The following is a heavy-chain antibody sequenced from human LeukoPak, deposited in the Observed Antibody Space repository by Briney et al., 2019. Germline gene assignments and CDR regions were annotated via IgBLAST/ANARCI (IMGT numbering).Heavy chain of an antibody. CDR3: ARLTYCSSTSCYGGELDY. V-gene: IGHV4-38-2*01. CDR1: GYSISSGYY. J-gene: IGHJ4*02. Sequence: PSETLSLTCAVSGYSISSGYYWGWIRQPPGKGLEWIGSIYHSGSTYYNPSLKSRVTISVDTSKHQFSLKLSSVTAADTAVYYCARLTYCSSTSCYGGELDYWGQGTLVTVSS. CDR2: IYHSGST. D-gene: IGHD2-2*01.